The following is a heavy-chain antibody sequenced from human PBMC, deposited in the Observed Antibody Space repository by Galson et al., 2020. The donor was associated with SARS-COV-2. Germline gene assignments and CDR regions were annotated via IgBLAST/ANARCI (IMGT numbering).Heavy chain of an antibody. CDR3: ARDLLYYDILTGYLENPPVYYYYYGMDV. D-gene: IGHD3-9*01. CDR2: ISYDGSNK. CDR1: GFTFSSYG. J-gene: IGHJ6*02. V-gene: IGHV3-30*03. Sequence: QAGGSLRLCCAASGFTFSSYGMHWVRQAPGKGLEWVAVISYDGSNKYYADSVQGRFTISRDNSKNTLYLQLNSLRAEDTAVYYCARDLLYYDILTGYLENPPVYYYYYGMDVWGQGTTVTVSS.